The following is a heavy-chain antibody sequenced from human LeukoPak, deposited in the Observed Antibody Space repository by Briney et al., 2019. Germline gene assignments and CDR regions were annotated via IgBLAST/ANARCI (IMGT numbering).Heavy chain of an antibody. D-gene: IGHD4-17*01. CDR3: AREARGYGDYSTNLAY. J-gene: IGHJ4*02. CDR1: GFTFSSYG. CDR2: IWEDGSNK. V-gene: IGHV3-33*01. Sequence: PGGSLRPSCAASGFTFSSYGMHWARQAPGKGLGWVAVIWEDGSNKYSAASVKGGFTISRDNSENTLYLQKQRLRGEDTAVYYCAREARGYGDYSTNLAYWGQETLVTVSS.